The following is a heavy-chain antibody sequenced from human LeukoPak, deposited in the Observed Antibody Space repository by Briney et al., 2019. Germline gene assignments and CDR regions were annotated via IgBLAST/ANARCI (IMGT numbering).Heavy chain of an antibody. Sequence: PSETLSLTCTVSGGSISSYYWSWIRQPPGKGLEWIGYIYYSGSTNYNPSLKSRVTISVDTSKNQFSLKLSSVTAADTAVYYCARHYFDSSSGYYYYYMDVWGKGTTVTVSS. CDR3: ARHYFDSSSGYYYYYMDV. CDR1: GGSISSYY. D-gene: IGHD6-6*01. V-gene: IGHV4-59*08. CDR2: IYYSGST. J-gene: IGHJ6*03.